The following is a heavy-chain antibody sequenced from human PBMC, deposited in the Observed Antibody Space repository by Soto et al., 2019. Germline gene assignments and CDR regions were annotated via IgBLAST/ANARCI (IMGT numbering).Heavy chain of an antibody. J-gene: IGHJ6*03. D-gene: IGHD3-3*01. Sequence: LETLCLTWAVEGGSFSGHCCSWILQPPGKGLERIGEINRSGSTNYNPSLQSRVTISVDTSKNQFSLKLSSATAADTAVYYWARVGGPNWSGYYRESTVRMGKLSAYMDVWGKGTTVTVSS. CDR3: ARVGGPNWSGYYRESTVRMGKLSAYMDV. CDR2: INRSGST. V-gene: IGHV4-34*01. CDR1: GGSFSGHC.